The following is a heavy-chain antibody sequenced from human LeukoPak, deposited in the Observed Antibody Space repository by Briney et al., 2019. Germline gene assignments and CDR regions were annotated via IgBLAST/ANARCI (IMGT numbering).Heavy chain of an antibody. CDR2: IRSYNSDT. J-gene: IGHJ4*02. D-gene: IGHD1-26*01. CDR1: GHTLIRYG. V-gene: IGHV1-18*01. CDR3: ARAGVGPTTYSDY. Sequence: ASVKVSCKISGHTLIRYGINWVRQAPGQGLEWMGWIRSYNSDTNYAQKFQGRVTMTTDTSTNTAYMELRSLRSDDTAVYYCARAGVGPTTYSDYWGQGTLVTVSS.